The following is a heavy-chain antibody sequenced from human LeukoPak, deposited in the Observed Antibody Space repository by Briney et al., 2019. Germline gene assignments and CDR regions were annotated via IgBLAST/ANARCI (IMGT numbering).Heavy chain of an antibody. Sequence: GGSLRLSCVASGFIFGDYWMTWVRQAPGKGLEWVANIRKDSGDKQYVDSVRGRFTISRDNAEKSLYLQMSSLRAEDTAVYYCAREGGYSFGSAYDYWGQGTLVTVSS. CDR1: GFIFGDYW. CDR2: IRKDSGDK. V-gene: IGHV3-7*01. D-gene: IGHD5-18*01. J-gene: IGHJ4*02. CDR3: AREGGYSFGSAYDY.